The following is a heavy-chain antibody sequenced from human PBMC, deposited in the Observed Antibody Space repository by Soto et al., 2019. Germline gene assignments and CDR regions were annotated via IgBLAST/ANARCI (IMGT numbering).Heavy chain of an antibody. Sequence: ASVKVSCKTSGYTFTGQYVHWVRLAPGQGLEWMGCINPYSGTTNCGENFEGRVTVTRDTSLSTVYMELDRLRSDDTAVYYCARGQDMGTYSRVLAYWGQGTLVTVSS. D-gene: IGHD3-10*01. CDR3: ARGQDMGTYSRVLAY. V-gene: IGHV1-2*02. J-gene: IGHJ4*02. CDR2: INPYSGTT. CDR1: GYTFTGQY.